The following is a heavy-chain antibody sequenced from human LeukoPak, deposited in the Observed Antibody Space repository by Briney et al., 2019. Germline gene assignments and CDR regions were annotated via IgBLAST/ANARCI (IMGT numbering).Heavy chain of an antibody. CDR3: ARVQQYDKFDY. CDR2: ISWNGGRT. CDR1: GFTFDDYD. Sequence: GGSLRLSCAASGFTFDDYDLVWVRQAPGKGLEWVSGISWNGGRTAYADSVKGRFTISRDDAKNSLYLQLNSLRAEDTALYYCARVQQYDKFDYWGQGTLVTVSP. D-gene: IGHD3-22*01. J-gene: IGHJ4*02. V-gene: IGHV3-20*04.